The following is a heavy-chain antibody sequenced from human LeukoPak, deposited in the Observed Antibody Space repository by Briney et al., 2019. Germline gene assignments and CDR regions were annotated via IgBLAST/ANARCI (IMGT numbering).Heavy chain of an antibody. CDR2: IKQDGSEK. V-gene: IGHV3-7*03. D-gene: IGHD3-22*01. J-gene: IGHJ6*03. Sequence: GGSLRLSCAASGFTFSSYWMSWVRQAPGKGLEWVANIKQDGSEKYYVDSVKGRFTISRDNAKNSLYLQMNSLRAEDTAVYYCAGDTSNYYDATGYYYGYYYMDVWGKGPRSPSP. CDR3: AGDTSNYYDATGYYYGYYYMDV. CDR1: GFTFSSYW.